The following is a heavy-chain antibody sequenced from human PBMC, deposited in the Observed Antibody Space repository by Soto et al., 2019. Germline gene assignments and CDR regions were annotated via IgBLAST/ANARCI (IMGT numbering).Heavy chain of an antibody. CDR3: ARVLDTAMDTYYFDY. Sequence: GGSLRLSCAASGFTFSSYAMHWVRQAPGKGLEWVAVISYDGSNKYYADSVKGRFTISRDNSKNTLHLQMNSLRAEDTAVYYCARVLDTAMDTYYFDYWGQGTLVTVSS. CDR2: ISYDGSNK. CDR1: GFTFSSYA. V-gene: IGHV3-30-3*01. J-gene: IGHJ4*02. D-gene: IGHD5-18*01.